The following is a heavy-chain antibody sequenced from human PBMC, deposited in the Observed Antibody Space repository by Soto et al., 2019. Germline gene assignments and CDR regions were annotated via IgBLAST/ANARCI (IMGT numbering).Heavy chain of an antibody. V-gene: IGHV4-39*01. CDR2: IYHSGNT. CDR3: ARSYPNTIFGVVPSRGLDV. D-gene: IGHD3-3*01. CDR1: GASISSDNYY. J-gene: IGHJ6*02. Sequence: NPSETLSLTCSVSGASISSDNYYWGWIRQTPGKGLEWIGSIYHSGNTYYNPSLKSRLTISVDTSKSQFSLTLSSVTAADSAMYFCARSYPNTIFGVVPSRGLDVWGQGTTVTVSS.